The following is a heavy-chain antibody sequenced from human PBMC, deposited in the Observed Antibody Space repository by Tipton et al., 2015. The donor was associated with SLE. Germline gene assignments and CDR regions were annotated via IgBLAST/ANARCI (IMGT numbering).Heavy chain of an antibody. D-gene: IGHD1-14*01. CDR3: ASGIGDHNYYFGMDV. CDR2: INHSGST. Sequence: LRLSCTVSGGSISNYYWGWVRQPPGKGLEWIGEINHSGSTNYNPSLKRRVTISVETSKNQFSLRLSSVTAADTAVYYCASGIGDHNYYFGMDVWGPGTTVTVSS. CDR1: GGSISNYY. J-gene: IGHJ6*02. V-gene: IGHV4-34*01.